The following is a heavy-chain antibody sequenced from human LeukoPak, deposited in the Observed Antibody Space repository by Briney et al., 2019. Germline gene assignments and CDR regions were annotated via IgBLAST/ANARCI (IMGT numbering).Heavy chain of an antibody. CDR1: GFTFSSYW. D-gene: IGHD3-3*01. Sequence: PGGSLRLPCAASGFTFSSYWMHWVRQAPGKGLVWVSRINTDGSSTSYADSVKGRFTISRDNAKNTLYLQMNSLRAEDTAVYYCARDYDFWSGYSMDVWGKGTTVTVSS. V-gene: IGHV3-74*01. CDR2: INTDGSST. J-gene: IGHJ6*04. CDR3: ARDYDFWSGYSMDV.